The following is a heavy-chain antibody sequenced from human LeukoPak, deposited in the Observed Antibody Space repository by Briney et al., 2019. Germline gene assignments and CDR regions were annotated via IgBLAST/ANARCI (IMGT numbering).Heavy chain of an antibody. Sequence: PSETLSLTCTVSGGSISSSNDYWGWIRQPPGKGLEWIGSIFNTGSTYYNPSLKSRGTISVDTSKNQISLKLSSVTAADTAVYYCARHFYEGGGWFCYFDYWGQGTLVTVSS. CDR1: GGSISSSNDY. J-gene: IGHJ4*02. CDR2: IFNTGST. CDR3: ARHFYEGGGWFCYFDY. D-gene: IGHD2-15*01. V-gene: IGHV4-39*01.